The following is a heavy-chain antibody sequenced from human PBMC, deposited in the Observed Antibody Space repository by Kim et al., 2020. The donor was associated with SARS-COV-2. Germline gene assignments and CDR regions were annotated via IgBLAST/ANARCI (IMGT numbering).Heavy chain of an antibody. CDR2: IYYSGST. Sequence: SETLSLTCTVSGGSISSYYWSWIRQPPGKGLEWIGYIYYSGSTNYNPSLKSRVTISVDTSKNQFSLKLSSVTAADTAVYYCARGIGHYYYYMDVWGKGTTVTVSS. J-gene: IGHJ6*03. CDR1: GGSISSYY. CDR3: ARGIGHYYYYMDV. V-gene: IGHV4-59*01. D-gene: IGHD2-15*01.